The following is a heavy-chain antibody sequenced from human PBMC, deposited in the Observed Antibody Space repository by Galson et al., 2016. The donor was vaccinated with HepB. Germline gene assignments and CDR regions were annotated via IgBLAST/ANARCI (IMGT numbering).Heavy chain of an antibody. J-gene: IGHJ4*02. CDR3: AKGRGSGITAAVGNF. CDR2: IGWNSGYK. V-gene: IGHV3-9*01. D-gene: IGHD6-13*01. CDR1: GFTFDDHA. Sequence: SLRLSCAASGFTFDDHAMHWVRQAPGKGLEWVSAIGWNSGYKAYVDSVKGRFTISRDNAKSSLYLQMTSLRAEDTALYYCAKGRGSGITAAVGNFWGQGTLVTVSS.